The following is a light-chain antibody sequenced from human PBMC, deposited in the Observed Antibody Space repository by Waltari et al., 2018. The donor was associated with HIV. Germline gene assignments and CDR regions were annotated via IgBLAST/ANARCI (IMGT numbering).Light chain of an antibody. CDR1: SGSVSTSYY. CDR2: STN. CDR3: VLYMGSGIWV. J-gene: IGLJ3*02. Sequence: QTVVTQEPSFSVSPGGTVTLTCVLSSGSVSTSYYPSWYPQTPGHAPRTLIYSTNTRSSGVPDLFSGSILGNKAALTITGAQADDESDYYCVLYMGSGIWVFGGGTKLTVL. V-gene: IGLV8-61*01.